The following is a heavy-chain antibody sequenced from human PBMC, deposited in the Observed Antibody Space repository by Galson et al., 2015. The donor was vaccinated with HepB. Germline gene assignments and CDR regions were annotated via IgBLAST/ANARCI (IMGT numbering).Heavy chain of an antibody. CDR3: AKQAGNLIRSWHFDY. CDR2: VEKDSSGT. CDR1: GFTFSAFA. D-gene: IGHD4-17*01. Sequence: SLRLSSAASGFTFSAFAMSWVRQAPGKGLEWVSGVEKDSSGTYYADSVKGRFTISRDNSKNTLYLQVNSLRAEDTAVYYCAKQAGNLIRSWHFDYWGQGSLVIVSS. V-gene: IGHV3-23*03. J-gene: IGHJ4*02.